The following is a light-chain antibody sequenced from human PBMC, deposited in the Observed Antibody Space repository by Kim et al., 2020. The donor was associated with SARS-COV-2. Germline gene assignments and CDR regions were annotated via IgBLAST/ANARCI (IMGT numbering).Light chain of an antibody. CDR3: QVWHSGGDRVV. Sequence: SYELTQPPSVSVAPGKTASITCGGDNIGDNRVHWYQQKPGQAPVLLIHSDTDRPSGIPQRFSGSNSGTTATLTIRRIEAGDEADYYCQVWHSGGDRVVFGGGTKVTVL. CDR2: SDT. J-gene: IGLJ2*01. CDR1: NIGDNR. V-gene: IGLV3-21*04.